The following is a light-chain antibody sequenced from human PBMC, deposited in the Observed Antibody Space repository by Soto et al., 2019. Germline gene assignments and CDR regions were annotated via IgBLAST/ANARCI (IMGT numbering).Light chain of an antibody. CDR1: SSDIGGYNY. Sequence: HSALTQLAFVSGSSGQSIPIFGPGTSSDIGGYNYVSWYQQHPGKAPKDMIYEVSNRPSGVSNRFSGSKSGNTAALTISGLQAEDEADYYCSSYTSSSTLYVFGTGTKVTVL. CDR2: EVS. J-gene: IGLJ1*01. V-gene: IGLV2-14*01. CDR3: SSYTSSSTLYV.